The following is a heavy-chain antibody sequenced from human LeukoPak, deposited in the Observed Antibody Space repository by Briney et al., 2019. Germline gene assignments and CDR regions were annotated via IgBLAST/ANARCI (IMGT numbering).Heavy chain of an antibody. V-gene: IGHV3-48*02. CDR3: ARDRFRGSGWYGPYYYYGMDV. J-gene: IGHJ6*02. Sequence: GGSLRLSCAASGFTFSSYSMTWVRQAPGKGLEWVSYISSSSSTIYYADSVKGRFTISRDNAKNSLYLQMNSLRDEDTAVYYCARDRFRGSGWYGPYYYYGMDVWGQGTTVTVSS. D-gene: IGHD6-19*01. CDR2: ISSSSSTI. CDR1: GFTFSSYS.